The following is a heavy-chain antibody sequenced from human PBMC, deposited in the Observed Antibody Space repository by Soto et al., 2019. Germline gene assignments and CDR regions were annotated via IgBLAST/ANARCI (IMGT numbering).Heavy chain of an antibody. D-gene: IGHD2-15*01. J-gene: IGHJ6*02. Sequence: SETLSLTCTVSGGSIISYYWSWIRQPPGKGLEWIGYIYYSGSTNYNPSLKSRVTISVDTSKNQFSLKLSSVTAADTAVYYRARVAGHCSGGSCYSGHYYSYFGQDVCGQGTWVTDSS. CDR1: GGSIISYY. V-gene: IGHV4-59*01. CDR3: ARVAGHCSGGSCYSGHYYSYFGQDV. CDR2: IYYSGST.